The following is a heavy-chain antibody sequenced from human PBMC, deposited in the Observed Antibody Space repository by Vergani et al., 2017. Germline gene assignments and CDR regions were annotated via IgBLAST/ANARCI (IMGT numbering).Heavy chain of an antibody. J-gene: IGHJ5*02. CDR3: GRVADFYGLGSRLLDL. CDR2: MYHSGST. D-gene: IGHD3-10*01. CDR1: GGSMSGYY. Sequence: QAQLQESGPGLVKPSETLSLTCSVSGGSMSGYYWSWIRQPPGTELEWIGYMYHSGSTNYNPSLETRVTISGDTSKNQFSLKLNSVTAADTAVYYCGRVADFYGLGSRLLDLWGQGILVTVSS. V-gene: IGHV4-59*01.